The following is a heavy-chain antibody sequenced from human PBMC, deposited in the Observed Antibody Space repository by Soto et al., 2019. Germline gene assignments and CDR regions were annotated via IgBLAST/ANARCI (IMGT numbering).Heavy chain of an antibody. V-gene: IGHV3-7*01. CDR2: IKQDGSEK. J-gene: IGHJ3*02. CDR1: GFTFSNYW. Sequence: EVQLVESGGGLVQPGGSLRLSCAASGFTFSNYWMSWVRQAPGKGLEWVANIKQDGSEKYYVDSVKGRFTISRDNAKSSLFLQMNSLRAEDTAVYYCARQAWMTTSAFDIWGQGTMFTVSS. D-gene: IGHD4-4*01. CDR3: ARQAWMTTSAFDI.